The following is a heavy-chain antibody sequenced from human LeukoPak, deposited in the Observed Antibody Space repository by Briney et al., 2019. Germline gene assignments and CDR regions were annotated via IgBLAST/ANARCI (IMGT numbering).Heavy chain of an antibody. V-gene: IGHV3-33*01. CDR3: ARGSSGGYYYYMDV. CDR2: IWYDGSTK. Sequence: GGSLRLSCAASGFTFSSYGMHWVRQAPGKGLEWVAVIWYDGSTKFYADSVKGRFTISRDNSKNTLYLQMNGLRAEDTAVYYCARGSSGGYYYYMDVWGKGTTVTVSS. D-gene: IGHD3-16*01. CDR1: GFTFSSYG. J-gene: IGHJ6*03.